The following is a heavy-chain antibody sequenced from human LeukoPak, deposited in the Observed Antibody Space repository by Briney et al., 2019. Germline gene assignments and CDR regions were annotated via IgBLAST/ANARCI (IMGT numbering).Heavy chain of an antibody. D-gene: IGHD2-2*02. V-gene: IGHV3-30*04. J-gene: IGHJ4*02. Sequence: GRSLRLSCAASGFTFSSYVMHWVRQAPGKGLEWVAIISYDGSNEYYADSVKGRFTISRDNAKNSLYLQMNSLRAEDTAVYYCARDSVVPAAIGYFDYWGQGTLVTVSS. CDR1: GFTFSSYV. CDR3: ARDSVVPAAIGYFDY. CDR2: ISYDGSNE.